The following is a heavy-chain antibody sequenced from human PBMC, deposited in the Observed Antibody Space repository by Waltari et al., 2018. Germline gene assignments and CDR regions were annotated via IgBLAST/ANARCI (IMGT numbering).Heavy chain of an antibody. Sequence: QVQLQQWGAGLLKPSETLSLTCAVYGGSFSGSYWSWIRQPPGKGLEWIGEINHSGSTNYNPSLKSRVTISVDTSKNQFSLKLSSVTAADTAVYYCARAPRYDFWSGYAHWYFDLWGRGTLVTVSS. CDR2: INHSGST. CDR1: GGSFSGSY. V-gene: IGHV4-34*01. J-gene: IGHJ2*01. D-gene: IGHD3-3*01. CDR3: ARAPRYDFWSGYAHWYFDL.